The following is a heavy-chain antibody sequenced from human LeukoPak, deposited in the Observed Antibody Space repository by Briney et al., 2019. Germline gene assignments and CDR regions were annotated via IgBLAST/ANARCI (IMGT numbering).Heavy chain of an antibody. CDR3: ARESSGYTSRYMDV. V-gene: IGHV3-13*01. D-gene: IGHD3-22*01. Sequence: GGSLRLSCAASGFTFSSYDMHWVRQATGKGLEWVSAIGTAGDTYHPGSVKGRFTISRENAKNPLYLQMNSLRAGDTAVYYCARESSGYTSRYMDVWGKGTTVTVSS. CDR1: GFTFSSYD. J-gene: IGHJ6*03. CDR2: IGTAGDT.